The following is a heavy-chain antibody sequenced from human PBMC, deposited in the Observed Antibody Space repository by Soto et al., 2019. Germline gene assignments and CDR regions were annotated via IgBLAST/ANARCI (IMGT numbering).Heavy chain of an antibody. CDR3: ARELLPVSMTTVTTRLFDP. V-gene: IGHV4-31*03. Sequence: SETLSLTCTVSGVSISSGGYYWSWIRQHPGKGLEWIGYIYYSGSTYYNPSLKSRVTISVDTSKNQFSLKLSSVTAADTAVYYCARELLPVSMTTVTTRLFDPWGQGTLVTVSS. J-gene: IGHJ5*02. CDR2: IYYSGST. CDR1: GVSISSGGYY. D-gene: IGHD4-4*01.